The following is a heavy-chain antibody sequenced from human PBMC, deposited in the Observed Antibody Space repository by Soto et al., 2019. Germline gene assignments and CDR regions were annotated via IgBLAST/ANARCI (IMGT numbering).Heavy chain of an antibody. V-gene: IGHV1-58*01. CDR3: AAVKSDYYDSSGYYSNYCGMDV. J-gene: IGHJ6*02. CDR2: IVVGSGNT. D-gene: IGHD3-22*01. CDR1: GFTFTISA. Sequence: SVKVSCKASGFTFTISAVQCVRQALLQRLDWIGWIVVGSGNTNYAQKFQERVTITRDMSTSTAYMELSSLRSEDTAVYYCAAVKSDYYDSSGYYSNYCGMDVWGQGTTVTVSS.